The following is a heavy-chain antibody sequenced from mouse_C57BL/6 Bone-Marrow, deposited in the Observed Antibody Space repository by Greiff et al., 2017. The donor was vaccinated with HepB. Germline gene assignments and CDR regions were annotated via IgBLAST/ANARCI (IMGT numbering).Heavy chain of an antibody. V-gene: IGHV4-1*01. J-gene: IGHJ1*03. D-gene: IGHD1-1*01. CDR2: INPDSSTI. CDR3: ARAILLRYWYFDV. Sequence: EVKLLQSGGGLVQPGGSLKLSCAASGIDFSRYWMSWVRRAPGKGLEWIGEINPDSSTINYAPSLKDKFIISRDNDKNTLYLQMSKVRSEDTALYYCARAILLRYWYFDVWGTGTTVTVSS. CDR1: GIDFSRYW.